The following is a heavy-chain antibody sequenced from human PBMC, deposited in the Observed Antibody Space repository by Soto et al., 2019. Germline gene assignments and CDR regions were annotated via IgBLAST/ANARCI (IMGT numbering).Heavy chain of an antibody. CDR2: IYSGGST. V-gene: IGHV3-53*04. D-gene: IGHD4-17*01. J-gene: IGHJ4*02. Sequence: EVQLVESGGGLVQPGGSLRLSCAASGFTVSSNYMSWVRQAPGKGLEWVSVIYSGGSTYYADSVKGRFTISRHNSKNTLYLQMNRLRAEDTAVYYCARSPPGGDYGDYENYFDYWGQGTLVTVSS. CDR3: ARSPPGGDYGDYENYFDY. CDR1: GFTVSSNY.